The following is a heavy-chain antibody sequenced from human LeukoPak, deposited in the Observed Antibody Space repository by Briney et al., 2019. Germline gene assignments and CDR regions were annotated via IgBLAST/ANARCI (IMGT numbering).Heavy chain of an antibody. CDR2: IYYSGTT. CDR3: ARYGSNAHDY. J-gene: IGHJ4*02. D-gene: IGHD4-23*01. CDR1: GGSISSGDYY. Sequence: SQTLSLTCSVSGGSISSGDYYWSWIRQHPGRGLEWIGHIYYSGTTYNNPSLESRVTISVDTSKNQFSLKLSSVTAADTAVYYCARYGSNAHDYWGQGTLVTVSS. V-gene: IGHV4-31*03.